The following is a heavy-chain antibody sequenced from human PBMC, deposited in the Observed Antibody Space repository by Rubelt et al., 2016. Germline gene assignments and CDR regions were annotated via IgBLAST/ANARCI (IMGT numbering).Heavy chain of an antibody. Sequence: QLQLQESGPGLVKPSETLSLTCTVSGGSISSSSYYWGWIRQPPGKGLEWIGSIYYSGSTYYNPSLKSRVTISVDTSKNQFSLKLSSVTAADTAVYYCARELRFSYAFDIWGQGTMVTVSS. CDR3: ARELRFSYAFDI. CDR2: IYYSGST. D-gene: IGHD3-16*01. CDR1: GGSISSSSYY. V-gene: IGHV4-39*07. J-gene: IGHJ3*02.